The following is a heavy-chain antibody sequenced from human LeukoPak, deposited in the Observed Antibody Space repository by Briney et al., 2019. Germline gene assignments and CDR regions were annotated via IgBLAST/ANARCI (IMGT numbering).Heavy chain of an antibody. CDR2: IYYSGST. CDR1: GGSISSYY. Sequence: SETLFLTCTVSGGSISSYYWSWIRQPPGKGLEWIGYIYYSGSTNYNPSLKSRVTISVDTSKNQFSLKLSSVTAADTAVYYCARGSPHSLGVSGSYDYWGQGTLVTVSS. CDR3: ARGSPHSLGVSGSYDY. V-gene: IGHV4-59*01. J-gene: IGHJ4*02. D-gene: IGHD1-26*01.